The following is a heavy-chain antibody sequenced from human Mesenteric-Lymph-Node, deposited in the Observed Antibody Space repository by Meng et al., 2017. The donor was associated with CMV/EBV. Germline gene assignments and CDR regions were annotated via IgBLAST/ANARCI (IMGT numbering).Heavy chain of an antibody. CDR3: AREGDGGGMKMVRGGIRYFIFIHPPPYGMDV. D-gene: IGHD3-10*01. J-gene: IGHJ6*02. V-gene: IGHV3-21*01. CDR2: ISRSSSYI. Sequence: GESLKISCVASAFSFSTYSMNWVRQAPGKGLEWVSSISRSSSYIYYADSLKGRFTISRDNAENSLYLQMNSLRAEDTAVYYCAREGDGGGMKMVRGGIRYFIFIHPPPYGMDVWGQGTTVTVSS. CDR1: AFSFSTYS.